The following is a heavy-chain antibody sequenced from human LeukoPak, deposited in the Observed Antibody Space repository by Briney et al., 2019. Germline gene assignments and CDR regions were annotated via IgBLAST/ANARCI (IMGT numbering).Heavy chain of an antibody. CDR3: ARDKYSGGWYYRVGFDY. CDR2: ISSSGSTI. CDR1: GFTFSDYY. J-gene: IGHJ4*02. Sequence: GGSLRLSCAASGFTFSDYYMSWIRQAPGKGLEWVSYISSSGSTIYYADSVKGRFTISRDNAKNSLYLQMKSLRAENTAVYYCARDKYSGGWYYRVGFDYWGQGTLVTVSS. V-gene: IGHV3-11*01. D-gene: IGHD6-19*01.